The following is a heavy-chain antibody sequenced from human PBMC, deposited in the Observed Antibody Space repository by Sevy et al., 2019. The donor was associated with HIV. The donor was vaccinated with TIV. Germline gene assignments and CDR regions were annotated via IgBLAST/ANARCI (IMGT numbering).Heavy chain of an antibody. CDR3: VRGPNGSYLLYYFDN. V-gene: IGHV1-69*13. CDR1: GGTFSSYA. Sequence: ASVKVSCKASGGTFSSYAISWVRQAPGQGLEWLGGIIPMFGTANYAQKFQGRVIITADESTRKVYMGLSSLKFGDTAVYYCVRGPNGSYLLYYFDNWGQGTLVTVSS. CDR2: IIPMFGTA. J-gene: IGHJ4*02. D-gene: IGHD3-10*01.